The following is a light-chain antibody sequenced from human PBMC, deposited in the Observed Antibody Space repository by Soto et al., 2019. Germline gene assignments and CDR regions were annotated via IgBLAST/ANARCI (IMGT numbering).Light chain of an antibody. J-gene: IGKJ1*01. CDR1: QTINNY. CDR2: AAS. CDR3: QQSDTTPRT. Sequence: DIQMTQSPSSLSASVGDRVTITCRTSQTINNYLNWYQQKPGKAPRLLIYAASTLQSGVPSRFAGSGSATDFTLTISSLQPEDFATYYCQQSDTTPRTFGQGTKVEIK. V-gene: IGKV1-39*01.